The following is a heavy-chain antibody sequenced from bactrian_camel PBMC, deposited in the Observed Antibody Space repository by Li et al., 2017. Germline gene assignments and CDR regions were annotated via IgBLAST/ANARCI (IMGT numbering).Heavy chain of an antibody. CDR1: GDTLSYYS. V-gene: IGHV3S63*01. CDR3: ASGYGDRSGVAFGP. D-gene: IGHD1*01. CDR2: ISGGDGST. Sequence: QLVESGGGSVQAGGSLRLSCAASGDTLSYYSLDWGWFRQAPGKEREGVATISGGDGSTYYADSVKGRFTISRDNAKNTLYLQMNGLKAEDSAMYYCASGYGDRSGVAFGPWGQGTQVTVS. J-gene: IGHJ6*01.